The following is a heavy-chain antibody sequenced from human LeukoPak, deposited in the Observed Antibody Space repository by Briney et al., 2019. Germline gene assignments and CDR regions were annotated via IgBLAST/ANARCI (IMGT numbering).Heavy chain of an antibody. CDR2: LFDSVNT. CDR1: GGSISSLY. Sequence: SETLSLTCTVSGGSISSLYWSWIRQPPGKGLEWIAYLFDSVNTKDNPSLQSRLTLSADTSKNQFSLRLSSVTAADTAVYYCATIKRGSIFGYFDFWGQGIKVTVSS. CDR3: ATIKRGSIFGYFDF. J-gene: IGHJ4*02. D-gene: IGHD5-18*01. V-gene: IGHV4-59*11.